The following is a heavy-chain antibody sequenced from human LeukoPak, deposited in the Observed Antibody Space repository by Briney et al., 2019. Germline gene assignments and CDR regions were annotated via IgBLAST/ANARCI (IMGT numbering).Heavy chain of an antibody. V-gene: IGHV1-46*01. CDR1: GYTFTSYY. J-gene: IGHJ3*02. D-gene: IGHD3-10*01. Sequence: GASVKVSCKASGYTFTSYYMHWVRQAPGQGLEWMGIINPSGGSTTYAQKFQGRVTMTRDTSISTAYMELSRLRSDDTAVYYCARKGWTMVRGGQDRDAFDIWGQGTMVTVSS. CDR3: ARKGWTMVRGGQDRDAFDI. CDR2: INPSGGST.